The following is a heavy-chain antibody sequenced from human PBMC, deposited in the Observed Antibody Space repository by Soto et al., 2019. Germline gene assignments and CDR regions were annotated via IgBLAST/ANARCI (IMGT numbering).Heavy chain of an antibody. Sequence: QVQLVESGGGVVQPGRSLRLSCAASGFTFSSYGMHWVRQAPGKGLEWVAIISYDGSNKYYADSVKGRFTISRDNSKNTLYLQTNSLRDEDTAVYYCAKERRDSSASGFDYWGQGTLVTVSS. V-gene: IGHV3-30*18. D-gene: IGHD6-19*01. J-gene: IGHJ4*02. CDR1: GFTFSSYG. CDR2: ISYDGSNK. CDR3: AKERRDSSASGFDY.